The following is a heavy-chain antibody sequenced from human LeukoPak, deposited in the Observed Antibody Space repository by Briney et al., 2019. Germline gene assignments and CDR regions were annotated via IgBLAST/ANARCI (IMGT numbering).Heavy chain of an antibody. CDR3: ATIVVVITTTPRELNFDY. D-gene: IGHD3-22*01. CDR1: GFTFDDYA. V-gene: IGHV3-9*01. J-gene: IGHJ4*02. Sequence: GGSLRLSCAASGFTFDDYAMHWVRQAPGKGLEWVSGISWNSGSIGYADSVKGRFTISRDNAKNSLYLQMNSLRAEDTALYYCATIVVVITTTPRELNFDYWGQGTLVTVSS. CDR2: ISWNSGSI.